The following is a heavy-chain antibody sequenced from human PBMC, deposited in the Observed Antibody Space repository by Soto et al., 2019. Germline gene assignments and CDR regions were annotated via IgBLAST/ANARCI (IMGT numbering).Heavy chain of an antibody. CDR3: ARGFVETAMAFDY. J-gene: IGHJ4*02. Sequence: QVQLQESGPGLVKPSQTLSLACSVSVTSISSGGYSWSWSRQPPGKGLEWLGYFHYSGSTYYNPSVKTRVVMSMDKSKNDFYLRLNSVTAADTAVYYCARGFVETAMAFDYWGQGALVTVSS. CDR2: FHYSGST. D-gene: IGHD5-18*01. CDR1: VTSISSGGYS. V-gene: IGHV4-31*03.